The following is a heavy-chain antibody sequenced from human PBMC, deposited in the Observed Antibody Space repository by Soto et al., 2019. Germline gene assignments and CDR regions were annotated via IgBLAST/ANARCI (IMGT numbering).Heavy chain of an antibody. CDR3: SRSQGSSTSLEIYYYYYYDMDV. V-gene: IGHV1-69*01. CDR2: IIPIPGTA. D-gene: IGHD2-2*01. Sequence: QVQLVQSGAEVKKPVSSVKVSCKASGGTFGSYAISWVRQAPGQGLEWMGGIIPIPGTANDAQKFQGRVTIAADESTSTAYMELSSLRSEDTAVYYCSRSQGSSTSLEIYYYYYYDMDVWGQGTTVTVSS. CDR1: GGTFGSYA. J-gene: IGHJ6*02.